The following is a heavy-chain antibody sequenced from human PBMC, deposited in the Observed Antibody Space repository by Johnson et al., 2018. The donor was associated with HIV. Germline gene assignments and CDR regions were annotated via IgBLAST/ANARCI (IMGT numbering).Heavy chain of an antibody. D-gene: IGHD3-10*01. CDR3: YCTEHFGAGSESKGTFDA. CDR1: GFTFDDYG. J-gene: IGHJ3*01. V-gene: IGHV3-43*01. Sequence: VQLVESGGGVVRPGGSLRLSCAASGFTFDDYGMNWVRQAPGKGLEWVSLISWDGGSTYYADSVKGRFTIFRDNSKNTLYLQMTSLRQDDTAVYSCYCTEHFGAGSESKGTFDAWGQGTMVTVSS. CDR2: ISWDGGST.